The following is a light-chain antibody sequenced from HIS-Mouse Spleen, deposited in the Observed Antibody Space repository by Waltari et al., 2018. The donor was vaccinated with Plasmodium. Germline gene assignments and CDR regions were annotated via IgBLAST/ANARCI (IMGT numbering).Light chain of an antibody. Sequence: EIVLTQSPGTLSLSPGERATLSCRASQSVSSSYLSCDQQKPGHAPRLHIYCASSRATGIPDRFSGSGSGTDFTRTISRLEPEDFAVYYCQQYGSSPLTFGQGTKVEIK. V-gene: IGKV3-20*01. CDR3: QQYGSSPLT. CDR1: QSVSSSY. J-gene: IGKJ1*01. CDR2: CAS.